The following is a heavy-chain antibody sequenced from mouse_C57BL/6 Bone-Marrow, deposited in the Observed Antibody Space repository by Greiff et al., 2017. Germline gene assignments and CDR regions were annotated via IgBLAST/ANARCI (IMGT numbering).Heavy chain of an antibody. D-gene: IGHD1-1*01. CDR2: IDPRSGNT. J-gene: IGHJ2*01. V-gene: IGHV1-81*01. CDR1: GYTFTSYG. Sequence: VQLQQSGAELARPGASVKLSCKASGYTFTSYGISWVKQRPGQGLEWIGEIDPRSGNTYYNEKFKGKATLTADKSSSTAYMELRSLTSEDSAVYFCARERVYGSSPYYFDYWGQGTTLTVSS. CDR3: ARERVYGSSPYYFDY.